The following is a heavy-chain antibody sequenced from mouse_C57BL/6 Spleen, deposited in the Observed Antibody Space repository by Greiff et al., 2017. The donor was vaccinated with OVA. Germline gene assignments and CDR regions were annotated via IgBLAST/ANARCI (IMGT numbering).Heavy chain of an antibody. D-gene: IGHD2-1*01. CDR3: ASQGGNYVFYAMDY. CDR1: GYTFTSYW. Sequence: QVQLQQPGAELVRPGSSVKLSCKASGYTFTSYWMDWVKQRPGQGLEWIGNIYPSDSETHYNQKFKDKATLTVDKSSSTAYMQLSSLTSEDSAVYYCASQGGNYVFYAMDYWGQGTSVTVSS. CDR2: IYPSDSET. J-gene: IGHJ4*01. V-gene: IGHV1-61*01.